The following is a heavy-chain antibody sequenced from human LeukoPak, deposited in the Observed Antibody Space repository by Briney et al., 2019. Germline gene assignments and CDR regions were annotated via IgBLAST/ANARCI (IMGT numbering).Heavy chain of an antibody. D-gene: IGHD1-26*01. CDR2: INHSGST. V-gene: IGHV4-34*01. CDR3: ARVRGSYYALYYFDY. J-gene: IGHJ4*02. CDR1: GGSFSGYY. Sequence: ASETLSLTCAVYGGSFSGYYWSWIRQPPGKGLEWIGEINHSGSTNYIPSLKSRVTISVDTSKDQFSLKLSSVTAADTAVYYCARVRGSYYALYYFDYWGQGTLVTVSS.